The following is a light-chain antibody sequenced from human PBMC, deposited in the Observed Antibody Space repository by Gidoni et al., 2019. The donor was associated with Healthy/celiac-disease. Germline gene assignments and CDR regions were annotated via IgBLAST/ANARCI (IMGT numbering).Light chain of an antibody. CDR1: QSVSSY. CDR3: QQRSNWRLX. Sequence: EIVLTQSPATLSLSPGERATLSCRASQSVSSYLAWYQQKPGQAPRRLIYDASNRATGIPARFSGSGSGTDFTLTISSLEPEDFAVYYCQQRSNWRLXXXGGTKVEIK. J-gene: IGKJ4*01. V-gene: IGKV3-11*01. CDR2: DAS.